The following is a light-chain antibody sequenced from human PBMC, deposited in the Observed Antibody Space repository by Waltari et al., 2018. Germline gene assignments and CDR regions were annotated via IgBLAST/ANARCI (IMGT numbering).Light chain of an antibody. Sequence: DIQLTQFPSTLSAFVGDRVPITCRASQTIHNWLAWYQQKPGKAPKLLIYRASLLQSGVPSRFSGSGSVRDYTLTISSLQPDDIGTYYCQQYNKYSWTFGQGTKVEI. CDR1: QTIHNW. CDR2: RAS. J-gene: IGKJ1*01. V-gene: IGKV1-5*03. CDR3: QQYNKYSWT.